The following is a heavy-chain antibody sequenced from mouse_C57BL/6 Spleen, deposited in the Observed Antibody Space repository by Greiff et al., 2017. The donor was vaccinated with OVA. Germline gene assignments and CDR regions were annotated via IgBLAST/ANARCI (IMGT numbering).Heavy chain of an antibody. CDR2: IDPEDGET. Sequence: VQLQQSGAELVKPGASVKLSCTASGFNIKDYYMHWVKQRTEQGLAWIGRIDPEDGETKYAPKFKGKATITADTSSNTAYLQLSSLTSEDTAVYYCAPHYYGTPWFAYWGQGTLVTVSA. CDR3: APHYYGTPWFAY. V-gene: IGHV14-2*01. CDR1: GFNIKDYY. D-gene: IGHD1-1*01. J-gene: IGHJ3*01.